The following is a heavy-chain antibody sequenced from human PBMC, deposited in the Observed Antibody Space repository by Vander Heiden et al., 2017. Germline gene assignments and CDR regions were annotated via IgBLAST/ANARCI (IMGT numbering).Heavy chain of an antibody. CDR1: GGSISRGGYY. CDR2: IYYSGST. CDR3: ARDSSDSSGWINYGMDV. D-gene: IGHD6-19*01. J-gene: IGHJ6*02. V-gene: IGHV4-31*03. Sequence: QVQLQESGPGLVKPSQTLSLTCTVSGGSISRGGYYWSWIRQHPGKGLEWIGYIYYSGSTYYNPSLKSRVTISVDTSKNQFSLKLSSVTAADTAVYYCARDSSDSSGWINYGMDVWGQGTTVTVSS.